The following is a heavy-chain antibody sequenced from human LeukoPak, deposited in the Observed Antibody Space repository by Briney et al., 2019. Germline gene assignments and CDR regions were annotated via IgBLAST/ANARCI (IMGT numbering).Heavy chain of an antibody. CDR1: GFTFSSYA. CDR3: ARVLAAAGTFGGYYFDY. V-gene: IGHV3-30*04. CDR2: ISYDGSNK. J-gene: IGHJ4*02. Sequence: GGSLRLSCAASGFTFSSYAMHWVRQAPGKGLEWVAVISYDGSNKYYADSVKGRFTISRDNSKNTLYLQMNSLRAEDTAVYYCARVLAAAGTFGGYYFDYWGQGTLVTVSS. D-gene: IGHD6-13*01.